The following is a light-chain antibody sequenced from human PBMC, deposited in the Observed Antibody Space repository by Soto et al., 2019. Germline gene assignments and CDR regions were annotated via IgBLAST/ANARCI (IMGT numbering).Light chain of an antibody. CDR1: RSNIGAGYD. CDR2: GNS. J-gene: IGLJ1*01. V-gene: IGLV1-40*01. Sequence: QSVLTQPPSVSGAPGQRVTISCTGSRSNIGAGYDVHWYQQLPGTAPKLLIYGNSNRPSWVPDRFSGSKSGTSASLAITGLQAEDEADYYCQSYDSSLSGFYVFGTGTKLTVL. CDR3: QSYDSSLSGFYV.